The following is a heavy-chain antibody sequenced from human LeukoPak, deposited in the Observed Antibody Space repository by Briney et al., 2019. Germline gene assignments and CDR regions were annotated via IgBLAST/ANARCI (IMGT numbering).Heavy chain of an antibody. CDR1: GFTFSNYA. D-gene: IGHD2-2*01. J-gene: IGHJ4*02. V-gene: IGHV3-23*01. CDR3: AKSSASFTSYFDS. Sequence: GGSLRLSCAASGFTFSNYAMSWVRPAPGKGLEWVSAIGGSDGTTYYADSVKGRFTISRDNSKNTVFLQMNSLRAEDTGIYYCAKSSASFTSYFDSWGQGTLATVSS. CDR2: IGGSDGTT.